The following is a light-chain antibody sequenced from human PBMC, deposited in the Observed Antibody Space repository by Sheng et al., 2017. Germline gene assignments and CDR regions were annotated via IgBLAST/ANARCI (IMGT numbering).Light chain of an antibody. CDR1: QSISRY. V-gene: IGKV1-39*01. CDR2: AAS. Sequence: DIQLTQSPSSLSASVGDRVTITCRASQSISRYLNWYQQKAGKAPDLLIYAASNLQSGVPSRFSGSGSGTEFTLTITNLQPDDFATYYCQEYHYYSLFGGGTKVEI. CDR3: QEYHYYSL. J-gene: IGKJ4*01.